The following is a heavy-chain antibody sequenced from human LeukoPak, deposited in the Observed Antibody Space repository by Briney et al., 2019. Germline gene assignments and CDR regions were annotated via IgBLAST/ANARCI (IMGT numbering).Heavy chain of an antibody. CDR3: ARAIAVAGYDAFDI. CDR1: GYTFTSYG. Sequence: ASVKVPCKASGYTFTSYGISWVRQAPGQGLEWMGWISAYNGNTNYAQKLQGRATMTTDTSTSTAYMELRSLGSDDTAVYYCARAIAVAGYDAFDIWGQGTMVTVSS. J-gene: IGHJ3*02. CDR2: ISAYNGNT. V-gene: IGHV1-18*01. D-gene: IGHD6-19*01.